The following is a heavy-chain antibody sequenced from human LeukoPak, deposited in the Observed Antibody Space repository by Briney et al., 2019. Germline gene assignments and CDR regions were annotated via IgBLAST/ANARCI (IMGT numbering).Heavy chain of an antibody. Sequence: SGGSLRLSCAASGFTFSSYAMHWVRQAPGKGLEWVAVISYDGSNKYYADSVKGRFTISRDNSKNTLYLQMNSLRAEDTAVYYCASSIAVANTFDPWGQGTLVTVSS. V-gene: IGHV3-30-3*01. D-gene: IGHD6-19*01. CDR1: GFTFSSYA. CDR2: ISYDGSNK. J-gene: IGHJ5*02. CDR3: ASSIAVANTFDP.